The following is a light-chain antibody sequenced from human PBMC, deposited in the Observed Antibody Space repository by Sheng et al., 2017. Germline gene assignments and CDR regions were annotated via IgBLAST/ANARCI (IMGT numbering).Light chain of an antibody. CDR1: QSVSSNY. J-gene: IGKJ2*01. Sequence: EIVLTQSPGTLSLSPGEGATLSCRASQSVSSNYLAWYQQKPGQAPRLLIYGASSRATGIPDRFSGSGSGTDFTLTISRLEPEDFAVYYCQHYDNSPQYTFGQGTKLEI. V-gene: IGKV3-20*01. CDR3: QHYDNSPQYT. CDR2: GAS.